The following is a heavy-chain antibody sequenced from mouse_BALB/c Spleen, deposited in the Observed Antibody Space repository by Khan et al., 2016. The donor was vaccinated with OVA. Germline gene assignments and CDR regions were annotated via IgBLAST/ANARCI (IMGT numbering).Heavy chain of an antibody. V-gene: IGHV1S137*01. CDR1: GYTFTDFA. CDR2: ISTHYGNI. CDR3: ARGSGNDSFAY. D-gene: IGHD2-2*01. J-gene: IGHJ3*01. Sequence: VQLQESGPELVRPGVSVKISCKGSGYTFTDFAMHWVKQSHAKSLEWIGVISTHYGNIDYNQKFKDKATMTVDKSSNTAYMELARFTSEDPAVYYCARGSGNDSFAYWGQGTLVTVSA.